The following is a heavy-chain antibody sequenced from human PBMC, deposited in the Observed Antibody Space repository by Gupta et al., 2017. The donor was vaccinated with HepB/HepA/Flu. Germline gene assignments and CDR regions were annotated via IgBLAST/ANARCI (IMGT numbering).Heavy chain of an antibody. CDR3: ARDSRKNWFDP. CDR1: AYSFTGYY. V-gene: IGHV1-2*02. J-gene: IGHJ5*02. CDR2: INCNAGDT. Sequence: QVQLGQSGDEVKKPGASVKVSCRASAYSFTGYYIHWVRRAPGQGYEWMGWINCNAGDTRYAQKFQDRVTMTRDTSTNTVYMELTSLRVDDTALYFCARDSRKNWFDPWGQGTLVTISS.